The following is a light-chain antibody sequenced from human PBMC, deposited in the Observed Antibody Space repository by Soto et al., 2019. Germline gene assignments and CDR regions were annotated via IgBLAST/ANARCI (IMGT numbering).Light chain of an antibody. CDR2: YDS. J-gene: IGLJ2*01. CDR1: NIATKS. CDR3: QVWDSTTAHVV. V-gene: IGLV3-21*04. Sequence: SSELTQPPSVSVAPGKTASITCGGNNIATKSVHWYQQRPGQAPVLVIYYDSDRPSGIPERFSGSNSGNTAALTISRVEAGDEAAYYCQVWDSTTAHVVFGGGTKVTVL.